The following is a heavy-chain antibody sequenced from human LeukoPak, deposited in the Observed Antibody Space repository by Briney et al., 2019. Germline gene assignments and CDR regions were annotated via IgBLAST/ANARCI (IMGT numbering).Heavy chain of an antibody. CDR2: IIPDGTKQ. CDR1: GVTFRNYW. D-gene: IGHD5-12*01. CDR3: VDVDANA. V-gene: IGHV3-7*01. J-gene: IGHJ5*02. Sequence: GGSLRLSCAASGVTFRNYWLSWVRQAPGKGLEWVASIIPDGTKQYYVDSLKGRFTISRDNAKNSLFLQLNSLRVVDTAVYYCVDVDANACGQGTLVTVST.